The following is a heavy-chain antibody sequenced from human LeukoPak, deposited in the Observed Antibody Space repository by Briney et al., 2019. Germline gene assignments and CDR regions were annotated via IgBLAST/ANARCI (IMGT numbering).Heavy chain of an antibody. CDR3: VRDPDALGY. J-gene: IGHJ4*02. CDR2: IRSSGSPI. V-gene: IGHV3-48*02. Sequence: GGSLRLSCVASGFTFSSYSMNWVRQAPGKGLEWVAYIRSSGSPIYYADSVKGRFTISRDNAKNSLYLQMNSLRDEDTAVYHCVRDPDALGYWGQGTLVTVSS. CDR1: GFTFSSYS.